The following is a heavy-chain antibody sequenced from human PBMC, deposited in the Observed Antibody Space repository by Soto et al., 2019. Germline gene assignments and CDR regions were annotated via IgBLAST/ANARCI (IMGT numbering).Heavy chain of an antibody. CDR2: ISNSGSST. CDR3: ARADLLWDSFDL. D-gene: IGHD2-2*01. J-gene: IGHJ4*02. CDR1: GFPFRNFA. V-gene: IGHV3-23*05. Sequence: GGSLRLSCAASGFPFRNFAMAWVRQAPGKGLEWVSIISNSGSSTYHGDSVKGRFTTSRDNSKGTLSLHMRGVRIDDTAVYFCARADLLWDSFDLWGQGTLVTSP.